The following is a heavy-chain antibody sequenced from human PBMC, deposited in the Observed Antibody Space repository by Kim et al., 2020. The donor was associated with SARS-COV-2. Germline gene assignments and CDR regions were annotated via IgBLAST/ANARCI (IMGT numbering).Heavy chain of an antibody. V-gene: IGHV1-18*01. CDR2: ISAYNGNT. Sequence: ASVKVSCKASGYTFTSYGISWVRQAPGQGLEWMGWISAYNGNTNYAQKLQGRVTMTTDTSTSTAYMELRSLRSDDTAVYYCARDWDDILTGSENADYWGQGTLVTVSS. CDR3: ARDWDDILTGSENADY. CDR1: GYTFTSYG. J-gene: IGHJ4*02. D-gene: IGHD3-9*01.